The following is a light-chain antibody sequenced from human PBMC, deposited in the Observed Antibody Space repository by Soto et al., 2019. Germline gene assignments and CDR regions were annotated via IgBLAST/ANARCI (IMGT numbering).Light chain of an antibody. V-gene: IGKV3-15*01. CDR3: QQYNNWPWT. J-gene: IGKJ1*01. CDR1: QSVATN. Sequence: EIEMTQSPATLSVSPGEGAALSCSASQSVATNLAWYQQKPGQAPRLLIYGASTRATGIPARFSGSGSGTEFTLTISSLQSVDFAVYSCQQYNNWPWTFGQGTKV. CDR2: GAS.